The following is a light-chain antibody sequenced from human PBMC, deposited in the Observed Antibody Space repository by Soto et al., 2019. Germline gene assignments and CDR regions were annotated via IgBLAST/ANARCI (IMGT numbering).Light chain of an antibody. CDR2: DAS. CDR1: QSVSSSY. V-gene: IGKV3-20*01. CDR3: QQYGSSPQT. Sequence: EIVLTQSPGTLSLSPGERATLSCRASQSVSSSYLAWYQQKPGQAPRLLIYDASSRATGIPDRFSGSGSGTDCTLTISRLEPEDFAVYYCQQYGSSPQTFGQGTKVDIK. J-gene: IGKJ1*01.